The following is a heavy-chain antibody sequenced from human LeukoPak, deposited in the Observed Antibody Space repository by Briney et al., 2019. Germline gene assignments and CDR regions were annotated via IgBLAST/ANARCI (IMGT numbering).Heavy chain of an antibody. D-gene: IGHD3-10*01. J-gene: IGHJ4*02. CDR3: AGAYYYGSGSYYTLGGFDY. CDR2: IIPIFVTA. V-gene: IGHV1-69*06. Sequence: GSSVKVSCKASGGTFNSYAISWVRQAPGQRREWRGGIIPIFVTANYAQKFQGRDTISADKSTSTAYMELSSLRSEDPAVYYCAGAYYYGSGSYYTLGGFDYWGQGTLVTVSS. CDR1: GGTFNSYA.